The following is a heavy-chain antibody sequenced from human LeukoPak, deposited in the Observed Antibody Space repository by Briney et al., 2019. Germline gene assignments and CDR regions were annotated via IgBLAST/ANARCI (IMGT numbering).Heavy chain of an antibody. CDR3: ARFGSPIGY. CDR1: GYTFTSYP. Sequence: ASVKVSCKASGYTFTSYPIHWVRQAPGQGLEWMGWINAGNGDTKYSQKFQGRLTTTRDTSASTAYMELSSLRSEDTAVYYCARFGSPIGYWGQGTLVTVSS. D-gene: IGHD1-26*01. V-gene: IGHV1-3*01. CDR2: INAGNGDT. J-gene: IGHJ4*02.